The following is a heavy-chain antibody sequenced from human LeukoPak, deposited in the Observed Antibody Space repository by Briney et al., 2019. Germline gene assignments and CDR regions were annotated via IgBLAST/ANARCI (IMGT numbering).Heavy chain of an antibody. CDR3: ARVRAYYYDSSGYYFSPNWFDP. D-gene: IGHD3-22*01. V-gene: IGHV1-8*01. J-gene: IGHJ5*02. CDR1: GYTFTSSYD. Sequence: ASVKVSCKASGYTFTSSYDINWVRQAPGQGLEWMGWMNPYSGITGYPQKFQGRVTMTRNTSISTAYMELSSLRSEDTAVYYCARVRAYYYDSSGYYFSPNWFDPWGQGTLVTVSS. CDR2: MNPYSGIT.